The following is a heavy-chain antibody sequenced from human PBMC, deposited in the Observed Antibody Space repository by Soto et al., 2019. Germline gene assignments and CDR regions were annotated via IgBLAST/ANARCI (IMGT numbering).Heavy chain of an antibody. Sequence: VHLVQSGAEVKKPGASVKVSCRASGYTFTSDAMHRVRQAPGQGLEWLGWINVGTGYTTFSQKFQGRVSITRVTYASTAYMELSSLRSEDTAIYYCARAGAWGSNYDDAAFDAWGQGTKVTVSS. CDR2: INVGTGYT. CDR3: ARAGAWGSNYDDAAFDA. J-gene: IGHJ3*01. CDR1: GYTFTSDA. D-gene: IGHD3-22*01. V-gene: IGHV1-3*01.